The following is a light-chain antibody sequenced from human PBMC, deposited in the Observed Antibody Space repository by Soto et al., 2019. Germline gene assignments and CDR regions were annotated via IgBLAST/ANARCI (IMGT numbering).Light chain of an antibody. CDR1: QSVSSY. CDR2: DAS. CDR3: QQRSNWPPEGLT. J-gene: IGKJ4*01. V-gene: IGKV3-11*01. Sequence: EIVLTQSPATLSLSPGERATLSCRASQSVSSYLAWYQQKPGQAPRLLIYDASNRATGIPARFSGSGSGTDFTPTISSLEPEDFAVYYCQQRSNWPPEGLTFGGGTKVEIK.